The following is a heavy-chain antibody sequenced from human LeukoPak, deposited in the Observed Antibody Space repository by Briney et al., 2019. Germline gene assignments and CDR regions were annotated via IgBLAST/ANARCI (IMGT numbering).Heavy chain of an antibody. J-gene: IGHJ4*02. CDR1: GFTFSSYW. V-gene: IGHV3-74*01. D-gene: IGHD6-19*01. CDR2: INSDGSST. Sequence: GGSLRLSCAASGFTFSSYWMHWVRQAPGKGLVWVSRINSDGSSTSYADSVKGQFTISRDNAKNTLYLQMSSLRAEDTAVYYCARDPGQQWFNFFDYWGQGTLVTVSS. CDR3: ARDPGQQWFNFFDY.